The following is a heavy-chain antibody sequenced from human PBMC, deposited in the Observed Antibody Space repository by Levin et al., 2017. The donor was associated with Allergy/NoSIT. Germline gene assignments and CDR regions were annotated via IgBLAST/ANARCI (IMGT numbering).Heavy chain of an antibody. Sequence: SQTLSLTCAVYGGSFSGYYWSWIRQPPGKGLEWIGEINHSGSTNYNPSLKSRVTISVDTSKNQFSLKLSSVTAADTAVYYCALIIAAPNYWGQGTLVTVSS. V-gene: IGHV4-34*01. CDR3: ALIIAAPNY. CDR2: INHSGST. D-gene: IGHD6-13*01. CDR1: GGSFSGYY. J-gene: IGHJ4*02.